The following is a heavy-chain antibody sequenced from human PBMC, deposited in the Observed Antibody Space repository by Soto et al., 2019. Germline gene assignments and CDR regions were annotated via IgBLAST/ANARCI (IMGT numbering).Heavy chain of an antibody. J-gene: IGHJ4*02. CDR2: ISNTGATI. V-gene: IGHV3-11*01. CDR1: GFTFSDYY. D-gene: IGHD3-9*01. Sequence: QVQLVESGGGLVKPGGSLRLSCVGSGFTFSDYYMSWIRQAPGKGLEWVSYISNTGATIDYADSVGGRFIVSRGNAKNSLYPQMNSWRAEDTAFYYCAREEGSPIDRGQGALVSVPS. CDR3: AREEGSPID.